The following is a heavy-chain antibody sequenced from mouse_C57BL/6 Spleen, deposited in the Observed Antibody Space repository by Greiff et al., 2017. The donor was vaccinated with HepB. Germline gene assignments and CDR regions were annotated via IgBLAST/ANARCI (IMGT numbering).Heavy chain of an antibody. CDR3: ARSGQLRPHFDY. J-gene: IGHJ2*01. CDR1: GYAFSSSW. D-gene: IGHD3-2*02. Sequence: QVQLKQSGPELVKPGASVKISCKASGYAFSSSWMNWVKQRPGKGLEWIGRIYPGDGDTNYNGKFKGKATLTADKSSSTAYMQLSSLTSEDSAVYFCARSGQLRPHFDYWGQGTTLTVSS. CDR2: IYPGDGDT. V-gene: IGHV1-82*01.